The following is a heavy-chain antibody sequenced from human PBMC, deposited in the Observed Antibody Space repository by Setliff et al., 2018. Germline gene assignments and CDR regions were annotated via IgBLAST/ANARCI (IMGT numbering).Heavy chain of an antibody. Sequence: ASVKVSCKASGYTFTNHYMHWVRQAPGQGLEWMGMINPGGGSTTYAQKFQGRVTMTRDTSTSTVYMELSSLRTEDTAVYYCAREVLPLVREEAFYIWGQGTMVTVSS. V-gene: IGHV1-46*01. D-gene: IGHD1-26*01. CDR3: AREVLPLVREEAFYI. J-gene: IGHJ3*02. CDR1: GYTFTNHY. CDR2: INPGGGST.